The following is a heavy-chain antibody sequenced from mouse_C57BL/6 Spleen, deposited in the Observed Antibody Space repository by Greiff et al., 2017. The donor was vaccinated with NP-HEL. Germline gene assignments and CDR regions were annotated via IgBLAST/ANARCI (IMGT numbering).Heavy chain of an antibody. J-gene: IGHJ3*01. CDR3: ARCYGNYPPFAY. Sequence: EVMLVESGGGLVKPGGSLKLSCAASGFTFSSYAMSWVRQTPEKRLEWVATISDGGSYTYYPDNVKGRFTISRDNAKKNLYLQMSHLKSEDTAMYYCARCYGNYPPFAYWGKGTLVTVSA. CDR2: ISDGGSYT. V-gene: IGHV5-4*03. D-gene: IGHD2-1*01. CDR1: GFTFSSYA.